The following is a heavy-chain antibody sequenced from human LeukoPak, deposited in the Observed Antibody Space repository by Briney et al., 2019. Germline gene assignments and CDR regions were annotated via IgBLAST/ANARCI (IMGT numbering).Heavy chain of an antibody. Sequence: GESLKISCKGSGYSSTSYWISWVRQMPGKGLEWMGRIDPSDSYTNYSPSFQGHVTISADKSISTAYLQWSSLKASDTAMYYCARSGEIYCSGGSCYFKNWFDPWGQGTLVTVSS. CDR1: GYSSTSYW. CDR3: ARSGEIYCSGGSCYFKNWFDP. CDR2: IDPSDSYT. V-gene: IGHV5-10-1*01. D-gene: IGHD2-15*01. J-gene: IGHJ5*02.